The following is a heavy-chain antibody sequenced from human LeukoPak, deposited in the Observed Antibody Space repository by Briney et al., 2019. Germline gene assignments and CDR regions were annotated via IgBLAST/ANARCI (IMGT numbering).Heavy chain of an antibody. CDR1: GGTFSSYA. J-gene: IGHJ4*02. CDR2: IIPIFGTA. D-gene: IGHD4-11*01. CDR3: ARELQGGFDY. V-gene: IGHV1-69*05. Sequence: ASVKVSCKASGGTFSSYAISWVRQAPGQGLEWMGGIIPIFGTANYAQRFQGRVTITTDESTSTAYMELSSLRSEDTAVYYCARELQGGFDYWGQGTLVTVSS.